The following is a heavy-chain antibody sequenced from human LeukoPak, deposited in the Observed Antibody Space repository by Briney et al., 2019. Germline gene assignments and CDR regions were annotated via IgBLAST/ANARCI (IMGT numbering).Heavy chain of an antibody. CDR1: GFTFPRSA. CDR3: AADRHCDRTTCYPYNFDY. D-gene: IGHD2-2*01. J-gene: IGHJ4*02. Sequence: SVKVSFKASGFTFPRSAVQWVRQARGQRREWIGWIVVGSGNTNYAQKFQERVTITRDMSTGTAYMELSSLRSEDTAVYYCAADRHCDRTTCYPYNFDYWGQGTLVTVSS. V-gene: IGHV1-58*01. CDR2: IVVGSGNT.